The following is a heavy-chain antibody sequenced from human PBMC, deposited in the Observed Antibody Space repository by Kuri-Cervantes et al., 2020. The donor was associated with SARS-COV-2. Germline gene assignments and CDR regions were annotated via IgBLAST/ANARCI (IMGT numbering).Heavy chain of an antibody. Sequence: SETLSLTCAVSGGSISSGGYYWSWIRQPPGKGLEWIGEINHSGSTNYNPSLKSRVTISVDTSKNQFSLKLSSVTAADTAVYYCARVGHHFSTDFWSGYREASNWFDPWGQGTLVTVSS. CDR3: ARVGHHFSTDFWSGYREASNWFDP. CDR1: GGSISSGGYY. J-gene: IGHJ5*02. CDR2: INHSGST. V-gene: IGHV4-34*01. D-gene: IGHD3-3*01.